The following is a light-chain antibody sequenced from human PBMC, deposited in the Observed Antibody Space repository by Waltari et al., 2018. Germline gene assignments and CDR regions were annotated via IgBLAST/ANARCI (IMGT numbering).Light chain of an antibody. CDR3: QQYNNWPIT. CDR1: QRLSSN. Sequence: EIVMTHPPATLSVSPGERATLSCRASQRLSSNLAWYQQKPGQAPRLLIYDASTRATGFPARFSGSGSGKEFTLTISSLQSEDFAVYYCQQYNNWPITFGQGTRLEIK. V-gene: IGKV3-15*01. CDR2: DAS. J-gene: IGKJ5*01.